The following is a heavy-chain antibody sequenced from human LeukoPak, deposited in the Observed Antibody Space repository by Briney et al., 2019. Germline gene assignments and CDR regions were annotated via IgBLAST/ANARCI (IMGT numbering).Heavy chain of an antibody. V-gene: IGHV4-34*01. CDR3: ARRYYYNLGSFPFDF. CDR1: GWPFSGYF. J-gene: IGHJ4*02. D-gene: IGHD3-10*01. CDR2: IHNSGTT. Sequence: PSETLSLTCAVSGWPFSGYFWSWIRQPPGKGLEWIGEIHNSGTTNYNPSLNSRVTISEDTSKNQIYLNLRSVTAADTAVYYCARRYYYNLGSFPFDFWGQGTLVTVSS.